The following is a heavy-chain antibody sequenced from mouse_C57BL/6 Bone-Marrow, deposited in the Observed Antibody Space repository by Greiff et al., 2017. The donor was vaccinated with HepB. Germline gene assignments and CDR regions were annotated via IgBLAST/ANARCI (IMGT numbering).Heavy chain of an antibody. J-gene: IGHJ4*01. Sequence: EVKVVESGGGLVQPGASLRLSCAASGFTFTDYYMSWVRQPPGKAPEWLALIRNKANGYTTEYTASVKGRFTISSDNSQNILYLQMNTLRAEDSATYYCVKAVSLITKDYAMDYWGQGTSVTVSS. CDR3: VKAVSLITKDYAMDY. CDR1: GFTFTDYY. CDR2: IRNKANGYTT. V-gene: IGHV7-4*01. D-gene: IGHD1-1*01.